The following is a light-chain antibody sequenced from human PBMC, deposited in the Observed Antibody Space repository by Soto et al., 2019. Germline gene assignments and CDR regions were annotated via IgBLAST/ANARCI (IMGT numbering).Light chain of an antibody. Sequence: NFMLTQPHSVSESPGKTVTTSCTRSSGSIASNFVQWSQQRPGSSPTTVIYQDNQRPSGVPHRFSGSIDRSSNSASLTISGLRTEDEADYYCQSYDESSHVFGTGTKVTVL. CDR3: QSYDESSHV. V-gene: IGLV6-57*01. J-gene: IGLJ1*01. CDR1: SGSIASNF. CDR2: QDN.